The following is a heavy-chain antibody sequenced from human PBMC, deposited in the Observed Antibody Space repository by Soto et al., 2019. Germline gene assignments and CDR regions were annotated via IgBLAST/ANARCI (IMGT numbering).Heavy chain of an antibody. CDR2: ISYDESNK. CDR1: GFTFSSYG. D-gene: IGHD2-21*02. CDR3: AKELAYCGGDCYYYYYYGMDV. J-gene: IGHJ6*02. Sequence: PGGSLRLSCAASGFTFSSYGMHWVRQAPGKGLEWVAVISYDESNKYYADSVKGRFTISRDNSKNTLYLQMNSLRAEDTAVYYCAKELAYCGGDCYYYYYYGMDVWGQGTTVTVS. V-gene: IGHV3-30*18.